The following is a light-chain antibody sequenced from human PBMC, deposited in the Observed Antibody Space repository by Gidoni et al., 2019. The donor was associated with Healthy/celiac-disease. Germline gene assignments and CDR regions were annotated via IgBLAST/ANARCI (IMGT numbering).Light chain of an antibody. Sequence: EIQTTQSPSSLSASVGDRVTITCRASQSISSYLNWYQQKPGKAPKLLIYAASSLQSGVPSRFSGSGSGTDFTLTISSLQPEDFATYYCQQSYSTPLTFGGGTKVEIK. V-gene: IGKV1-39*01. J-gene: IGKJ4*01. CDR1: QSISSY. CDR2: AAS. CDR3: QQSYSTPLT.